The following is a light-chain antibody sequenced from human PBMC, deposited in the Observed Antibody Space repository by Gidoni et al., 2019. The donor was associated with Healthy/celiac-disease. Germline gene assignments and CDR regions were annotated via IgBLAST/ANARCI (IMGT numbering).Light chain of an antibody. V-gene: IGLV3-1*01. CDR3: QAWDSSTAA. CDR1: KLGDKY. J-gene: IGLJ2*01. CDR2: QDS. Sequence: SYELTQPPSVCVSPGQTASITCSGDKLGDKYACWYQQKPGQSPVLVIYQDSKRPSGIPERFSGSNSGNTATLTISGTQAMDEADYYCQAWDSSTAAFGGGTKLTVL.